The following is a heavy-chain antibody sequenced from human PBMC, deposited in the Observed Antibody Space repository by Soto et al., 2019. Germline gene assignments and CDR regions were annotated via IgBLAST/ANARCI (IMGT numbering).Heavy chain of an antibody. V-gene: IGHV1-2*04. Sequence: ASVKVSCKASGYTFTGYYMHWVRQAPGQGLEWMGWINPNSGGTNYAQKFQGWVTMTRDTSISTAYMELSRLRSDDTAVYYCARDRPSDYDYTGFYYYYGMDVWGQGTTVTVSS. D-gene: IGHD4-4*01. CDR2: INPNSGGT. J-gene: IGHJ6*02. CDR1: GYTFTGYY. CDR3: ARDRPSDYDYTGFYYYYGMDV.